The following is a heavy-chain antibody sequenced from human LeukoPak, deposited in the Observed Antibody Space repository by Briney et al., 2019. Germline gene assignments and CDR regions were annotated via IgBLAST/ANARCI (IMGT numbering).Heavy chain of an antibody. CDR1: GGSISSHY. V-gene: IGHV4-59*05. CDR3: ARHPGSHCSTATCYTGGVFDY. J-gene: IGHJ4*02. CDR2: IYYTGST. Sequence: SETLSLTCTVSGGSISSHYWSWIRQPAGKGLEWIGSIYYTGSTFYNPSLKSRVTISADTSKNQLSLKLSSVTAADTAVYYCARHPGSHCSTATCYTGGVFDYWGQGILVTVSS. D-gene: IGHD2-2*02.